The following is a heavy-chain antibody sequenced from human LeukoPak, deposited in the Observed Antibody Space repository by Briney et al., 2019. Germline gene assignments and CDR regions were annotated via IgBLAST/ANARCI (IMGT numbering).Heavy chain of an antibody. V-gene: IGHV3-21*01. Sequence: GGSLRLSCAASGFTFSSYSMNWVRQAPGKGLEWVSSISSSSGYIYYADSVKGRFTISRDNAKNSLYLQMNSLRAEDTAVYYCASGDYDFWSGYYTDLWYYYYMDVWGKGTTVTVSS. D-gene: IGHD3-3*01. CDR3: ASGDYDFWSGYYTDLWYYYYMDV. CDR2: ISSSSGYI. CDR1: GFTFSSYS. J-gene: IGHJ6*03.